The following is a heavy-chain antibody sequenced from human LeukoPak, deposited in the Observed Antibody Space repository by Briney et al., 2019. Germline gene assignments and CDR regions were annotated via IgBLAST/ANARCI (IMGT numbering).Heavy chain of an antibody. D-gene: IGHD1-14*01. CDR1: GFTFSSYE. CDR3: ARECLVCHTGPFDY. J-gene: IGHJ4*02. CDR2: ISSSGSTI. Sequence: GGSLRLSCAASGFTFSSYEMNWVRQAPGKGLEWVSYISSSGSTIYYADSVKGRFTISRDNAKNSLYLQMNSLRAEDTAVYYCARECLVCHTGPFDYWGQGTLVTVSS. V-gene: IGHV3-48*03.